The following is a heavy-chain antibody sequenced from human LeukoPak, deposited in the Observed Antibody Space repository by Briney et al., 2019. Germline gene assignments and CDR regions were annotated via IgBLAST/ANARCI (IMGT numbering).Heavy chain of an antibody. Sequence: PETLSLTCAVYGGSFSGYYWSWIRQPPGKGLEWIGEINHSGSTNYNPSLKSRVTISVDTSKNQFSLKLSSVTAADTAVYYCARVDSSGYYDYWGQGTLVTVSS. CDR3: ARVDSSGYYDY. CDR1: GGSFSGYY. CDR2: INHSGST. V-gene: IGHV4-34*01. D-gene: IGHD3-22*01. J-gene: IGHJ4*02.